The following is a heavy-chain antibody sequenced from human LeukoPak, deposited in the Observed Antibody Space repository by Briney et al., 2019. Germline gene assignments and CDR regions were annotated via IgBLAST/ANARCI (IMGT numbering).Heavy chain of an antibody. Sequence: GGSLRLSCAASGFTFSSYSMNWVRQAPGKGLEWVSSISSSNDYIYYADSVKGRFTISRDNAKNSPYLQMNSLRAEDTAVYYCAGLVVITPYDAFDIWGQGTMVTVSS. CDR1: GFTFSSYS. J-gene: IGHJ3*02. CDR3: AGLVVITPYDAFDI. V-gene: IGHV3-21*01. CDR2: ISSSNDYI. D-gene: IGHD3-22*01.